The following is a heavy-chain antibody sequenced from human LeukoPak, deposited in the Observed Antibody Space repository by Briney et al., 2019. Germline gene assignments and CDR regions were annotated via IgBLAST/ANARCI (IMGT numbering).Heavy chain of an antibody. CDR2: IEQDGSES. Sequence: GGSLRLSCAGSGFTFSNCRMNWVRRAPGRGLEWVAKIEQDGSESYYVDSVKGRFTISRDNAKKSLCLQMNSLRAEDTAVYYCARGYSGYGVWGQGTLVTVSS. V-gene: IGHV3-7*04. J-gene: IGHJ4*02. CDR3: ARGYSGYGV. D-gene: IGHD5-12*01. CDR1: GFTFSNCR.